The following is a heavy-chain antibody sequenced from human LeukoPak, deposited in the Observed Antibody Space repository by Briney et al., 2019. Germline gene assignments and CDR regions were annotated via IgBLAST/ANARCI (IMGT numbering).Heavy chain of an antibody. CDR3: ARVNARITMIVAVTPYYGMDV. Sequence: GGSLRLSCAASGFTFSSYSMNWVRQAPGKGLEWVSSISSSSSYIYYADSVKGRFTISRDNAKNSLYLRMNSLRAEDTAVYYCARVNARITMIVAVTPYYGMDVWGQGTTVTVSS. J-gene: IGHJ6*02. D-gene: IGHD3-22*01. CDR1: GFTFSSYS. CDR2: ISSSSSYI. V-gene: IGHV3-21*01.